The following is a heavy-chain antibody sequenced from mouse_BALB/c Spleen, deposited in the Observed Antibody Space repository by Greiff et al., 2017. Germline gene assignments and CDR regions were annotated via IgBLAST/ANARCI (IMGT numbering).Heavy chain of an antibody. CDR1: GFTFSSYG. CDR2: INSNGGST. CDR3: ARANWDVGGAMDY. V-gene: IGHV5-6-3*01. D-gene: IGHD4-1*01. J-gene: IGHJ4*01. Sequence: DVHLVESGGGLVQPGGSLKLSCAASGFTFSSYGMSWVRQTPDKRLELVATINSNGGSTYYPDSVKGRFTISRDNAKNTLYLQMSSLKSEDTAMYYCARANWDVGGAMDYWGQGTSVTVSS.